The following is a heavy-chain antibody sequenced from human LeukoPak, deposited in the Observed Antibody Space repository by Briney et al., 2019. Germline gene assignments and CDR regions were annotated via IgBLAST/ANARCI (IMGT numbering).Heavy chain of an antibody. CDR2: ISPSDGNT. D-gene: IGHD4-17*01. Sequence: GGSLRLSCAASGFTFSKYAMSWGRQAPGKGLEWVSAISPSDGNTFYADSVKGRFTISRDNSKNTLSLQMNSLRAEDTALYYCAKDSSVPYGITEWGQGTLVTVSS. CDR3: AKDSSVPYGITE. CDR1: GFTFSKYA. J-gene: IGHJ4*02. V-gene: IGHV3-23*01.